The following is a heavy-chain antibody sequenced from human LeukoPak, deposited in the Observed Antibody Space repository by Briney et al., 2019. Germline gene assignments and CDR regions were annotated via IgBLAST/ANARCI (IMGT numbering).Heavy chain of an antibody. D-gene: IGHD6-6*01. CDR2: IDNRGNT. Sequence: PSETLSLTCSVSGCSISSSNSHWGWIRQPPGKGLEWVGSIDNRGNTYYNPSLKSRVTISVDTSKNQFSLKLSSVTAADTAVYYCARHGTLYGSSSKFDNWGQGTLVTVSS. CDR3: ARHGTLYGSSSKFDN. CDR1: GCSISSSNSH. V-gene: IGHV4-39*01. J-gene: IGHJ4*02.